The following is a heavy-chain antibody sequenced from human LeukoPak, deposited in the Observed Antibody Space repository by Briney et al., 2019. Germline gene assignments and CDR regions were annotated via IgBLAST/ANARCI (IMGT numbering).Heavy chain of an antibody. CDR2: IYYSGST. V-gene: IGHV4-31*03. Sequence: KTSETLSLTCTVSGGSISSGGYYWSWIRQHPGKGLEWIGYIYYSGSTYYNPSLKSRVTISVDTSKNQFSLKLTSVTAADTAVYYCAKDWATVTTRAWGQGTLVTVSS. J-gene: IGHJ5*02. CDR1: GGSISSGGYY. CDR3: AKDWATVTTRA. D-gene: IGHD4-11*01.